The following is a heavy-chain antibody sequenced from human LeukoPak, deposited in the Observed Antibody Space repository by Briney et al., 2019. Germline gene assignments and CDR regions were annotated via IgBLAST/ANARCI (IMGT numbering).Heavy chain of an antibody. CDR2: VRYDGTNK. CDR1: GFTFSTFG. CDR3: VRGSQPNQNNWFDP. V-gene: IGHV3-30*02. J-gene: IGHJ5*02. D-gene: IGHD1-14*01. Sequence: GGSLRLSCAASGFAASGFTFSTFGMHWVRQAPGEGLEWVAFVRYDGTNKYYADSVKGRFTISRDNAKNSLYLQMNSLRAEDTAVYYCVRGSQPNQNNWFDPWGQGTLVTVSS.